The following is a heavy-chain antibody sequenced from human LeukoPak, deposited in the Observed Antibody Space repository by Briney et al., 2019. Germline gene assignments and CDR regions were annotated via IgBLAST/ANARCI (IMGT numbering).Heavy chain of an antibody. D-gene: IGHD6-13*01. Sequence: PSETLSLTCAVYGGSFSGYYWSWIRQPPGKGLEWIGEINHSGSTNYNPSLKSRVTISVDTSKNQFSLKLSSVTAADTGVYYCAGGKPAAGYGMDVWGQGTTVTVSS. J-gene: IGHJ6*02. V-gene: IGHV4-34*01. CDR1: GGSFSGYY. CDR3: AGGKPAAGYGMDV. CDR2: INHSGST.